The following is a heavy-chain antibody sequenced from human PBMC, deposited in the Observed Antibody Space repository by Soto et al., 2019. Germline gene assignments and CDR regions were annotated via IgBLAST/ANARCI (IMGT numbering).Heavy chain of an antibody. J-gene: IGHJ4*02. Sequence: GASVKVSCKASGYTFTSYDINWVRQATGQGLEWMGWMNPNNGNTGYAQKFQGRVTMTRNTSISTAYMELSSLRSEDTAVYYCAGMDGAGILGGDCSGGSCFRTWGQGTLVTVSS. CDR2: MNPNNGNT. CDR1: GYTFTSYD. CDR3: AGMDGAGILGGDCSGGSCFRT. V-gene: IGHV1-8*01. D-gene: IGHD2-15*01.